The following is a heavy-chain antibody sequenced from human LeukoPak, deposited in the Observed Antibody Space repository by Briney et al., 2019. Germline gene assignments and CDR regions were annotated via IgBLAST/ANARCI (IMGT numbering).Heavy chain of an antibody. J-gene: IGHJ4*02. V-gene: IGHV3-23*01. Sequence: GGSLRLSCAASGFTFSSYAMSWVRQAPGKGLEWVSAISGSGGSTYYADSVKGRFTISRDNSKNTLYLQMNSLRAEDTAVYYCARGYCSSNSCPLGYWGQGTLVTVSS. CDR2: ISGSGGST. CDR3: ARGYCSSNSCPLGY. CDR1: GFTFSSYA. D-gene: IGHD2-2*01.